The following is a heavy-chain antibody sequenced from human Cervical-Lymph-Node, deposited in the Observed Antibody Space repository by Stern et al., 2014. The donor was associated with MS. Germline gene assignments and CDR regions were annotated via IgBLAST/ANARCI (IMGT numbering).Heavy chain of an antibody. V-gene: IGHV3-9*01. CDR2: ISWDSGRL. J-gene: IGHJ5*02. CDR1: GFTFDDYG. D-gene: IGHD4-17*01. Sequence: QLVESGGGLVQPGRSLRLSCAASGFTFDDYGMYWVRQTPGKGLGGVSGISWDSGRLGYADSVKGRFTISRDNAKNFLYLQMNSLRPEDTALYYCAKGGGDYGFGWFDPWGQGTLVTVSS. CDR3: AKGGGDYGFGWFDP.